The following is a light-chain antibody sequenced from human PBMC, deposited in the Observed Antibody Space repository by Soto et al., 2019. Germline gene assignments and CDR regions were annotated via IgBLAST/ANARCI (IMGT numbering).Light chain of an antibody. J-gene: IGLJ1*01. CDR2: EVS. CDR1: SSDVGSYHL. Sequence: QSVLTQPASVSGSPGQSITMSCTGASSDVGSYHLVSWYQQHPGKAPKLMIYEVSKRPSGVSNRFSGSKSGNTASLTISGLQAEDEADYFCCSYAGSWTYVFGTGTKVTVL. V-gene: IGLV2-23*02. CDR3: CSYAGSWTYV.